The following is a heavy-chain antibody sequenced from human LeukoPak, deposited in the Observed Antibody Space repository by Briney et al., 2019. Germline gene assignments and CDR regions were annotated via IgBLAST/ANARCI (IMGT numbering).Heavy chain of an antibody. J-gene: IGHJ4*02. CDR1: GFTFSSYG. D-gene: IGHD3-10*01. Sequence: GGSLRLSCAASGFTFSSYGMHWVRQAPGKGLEWVAVIWYDGSNKYYADYVKGRFTISRDDSKNTLYLQMNSLRAEDTAVYYCARMAGYGSGSYPIDYWGQGTLVTVSS. CDR2: IWYDGSNK. CDR3: ARMAGYGSGSYPIDY. V-gene: IGHV3-33*01.